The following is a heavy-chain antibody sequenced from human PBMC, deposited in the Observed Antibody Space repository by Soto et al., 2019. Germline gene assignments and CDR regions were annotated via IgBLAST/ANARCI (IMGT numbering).Heavy chain of an antibody. CDR3: ARPRYGDYVLDY. V-gene: IGHV3-7*01. CDR1: GFTFSNHW. D-gene: IGHD4-17*01. CDR2: INQDGSEK. J-gene: IGHJ4*02. Sequence: EVPLVDSGGGLVQPGGSLRVSCAASGFTFSNHWMTWVRQAPGKGLEWVANINQDGSEKYYVDSVEGRFTISRDNAKNSLYLQMNRLRAEDTAVYYCARPRYGDYVLDYWGQGTLVTVSS.